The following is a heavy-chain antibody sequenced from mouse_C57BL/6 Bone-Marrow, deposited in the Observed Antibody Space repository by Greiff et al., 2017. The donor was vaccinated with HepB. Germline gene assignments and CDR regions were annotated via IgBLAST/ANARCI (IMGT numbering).Heavy chain of an antibody. D-gene: IGHD1-1*01. V-gene: IGHV1-64*01. CDR2: IHPNSGST. Sequence: VQLQQPGAELVKPGASVKLSCKASGYTFTSYWMHWVKQRPGQGLEWIGMIHPNSGSTNYNEKLKSKATLTVDKSSSTAYMQLSSLTSEDSAVYYCARGHYYGSSSYYFDYWGQGTTLTVSS. J-gene: IGHJ2*01. CDR3: ARGHYYGSSSYYFDY. CDR1: GYTFTSYW.